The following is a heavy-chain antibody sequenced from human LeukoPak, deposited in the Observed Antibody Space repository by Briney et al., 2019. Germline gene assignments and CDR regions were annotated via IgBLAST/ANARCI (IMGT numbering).Heavy chain of an antibody. D-gene: IGHD6-13*01. CDR1: GFTFSSYS. V-gene: IGHV3-21*01. J-gene: IGHJ4*02. CDR2: ISSSSSYI. Sequence: KTGGSLRLFCGASGFTFSSYSVNWVREARGKGLEWVSSISSSSSYIYYADSVKGRFTISRDNAKNSLYLQMNSLRAEDTAVYYCARDVSSWYPFDYWGQGTLVTVSS. CDR3: ARDVSSWYPFDY.